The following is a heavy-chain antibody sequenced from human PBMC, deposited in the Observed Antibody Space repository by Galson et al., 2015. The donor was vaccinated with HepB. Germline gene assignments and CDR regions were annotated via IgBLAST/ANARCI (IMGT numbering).Heavy chain of an antibody. J-gene: IGHJ4*02. D-gene: IGHD4-11*01. CDR3: AGVLVNGYSA. CDR2: IITDGSVT. Sequence: SLRLSCAASGFAFGSSWMHWVRQAPGKGLVLVSHIITDGSVTTYADSVNGRFTISRDNAKNTLYLQMDSLRAEDTAVYYCAGVLVNGYSAWGQGTLVTVSS. V-gene: IGHV3-74*03. CDR1: GFAFGSSW.